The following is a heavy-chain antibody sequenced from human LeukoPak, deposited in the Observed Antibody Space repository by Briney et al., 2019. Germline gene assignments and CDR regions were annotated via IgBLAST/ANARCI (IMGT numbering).Heavy chain of an antibody. CDR2: ITGSAHNT. CDR1: EFTFRNYA. J-gene: IGHJ3*01. Sequence: PGRSLRLSCAASEFTFRNYAMNWVRQAPGKGLEWLSSITGSAHNTYYAGSVKGRFTISRDNSKNTVYLQMNSLRAEDTALYYCAVAANKNDGFDVWGQGTMLTVSS. CDR3: AVAANKNDGFDV. D-gene: IGHD6-13*01. V-gene: IGHV3-23*01.